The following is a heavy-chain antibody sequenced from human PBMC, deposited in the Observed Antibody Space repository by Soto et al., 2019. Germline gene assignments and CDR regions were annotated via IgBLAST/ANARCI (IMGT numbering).Heavy chain of an antibody. V-gene: IGHV4-61*01. CDR2: IYYTGST. D-gene: IGHD3-3*01. CDR3: ARDQYDFRSGSYYYAMEV. CDR1: DASVSSERHY. J-gene: IGHJ6*02. Sequence: AAALSLTCAVSDASVSSERHYWRWIREPPGKGMGWIGYIYYTGSTNYNFYLKGRVTMSVDTSRDEVFLRLRSVTSADTAVYYCARDQYDFRSGSYYYAMEVWGQGTKVTVSS.